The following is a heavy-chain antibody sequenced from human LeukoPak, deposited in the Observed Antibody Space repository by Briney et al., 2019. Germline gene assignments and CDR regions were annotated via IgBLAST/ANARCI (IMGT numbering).Heavy chain of an antibody. CDR3: ARTEAKVHAFDI. CDR1: GGTFSSYA. Sequence: ASVKVSCKASGGTFSSYAISWVRQAPGQGLEWMGRIIPILGIANYAQKFQGRVTITADKSTSTAYMELSSLRSEDTAVYYCARTEAKVHAFDIWGQGTMVTVSS. CDR2: IIPILGIA. J-gene: IGHJ3*02. D-gene: IGHD4/OR15-4a*01. V-gene: IGHV1-69*04.